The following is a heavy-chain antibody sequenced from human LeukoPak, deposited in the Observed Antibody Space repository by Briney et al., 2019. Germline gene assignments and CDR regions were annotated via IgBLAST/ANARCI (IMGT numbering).Heavy chain of an antibody. CDR2: ISFDGDNE. J-gene: IGHJ3*02. D-gene: IGHD6-13*01. V-gene: IGHV3-30-3*01. CDR1: GFTFSNYA. Sequence: GGSLRLSCATSGFTFSNYAIHWVRQAPGKGLEWVADISFDGDNEYYADSVRGRFMIARDNSKNTVYLQMNSLRAEDTAVYYCAKDPTPIIAAAGTDAFDIWGQGTMVTVSS. CDR3: AKDPTPIIAAAGTDAFDI.